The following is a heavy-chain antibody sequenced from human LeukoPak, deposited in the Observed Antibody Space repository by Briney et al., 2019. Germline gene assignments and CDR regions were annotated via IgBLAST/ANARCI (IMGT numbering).Heavy chain of an antibody. D-gene: IGHD1-26*01. V-gene: IGHV3-23*01. J-gene: IGHJ3*02. Sequence: GESLRLFCAASGFTFSSYAMSWVRQAPGKGPEWVSAISSSGGTYYRDSVKGRFTISRDNHKNTLYLQMNSLRAEDTAVYYCAKDPIVFNSGNYYLGTFDIWGQGTMVTVSS. CDR3: AKDPIVFNSGNYYLGTFDI. CDR1: GFTFSSYA. CDR2: ISSSGGT.